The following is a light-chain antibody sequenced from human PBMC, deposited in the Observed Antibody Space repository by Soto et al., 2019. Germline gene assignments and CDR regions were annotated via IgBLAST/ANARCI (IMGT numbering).Light chain of an antibody. V-gene: IGKV1-33*01. CDR3: QQYDNLPALT. J-gene: IGKJ4*01. CDR1: QDISNY. Sequence: DIQMTQSPSSLSASVGDRVTITCQASQDISNYLNWYQQKPGKAPKPLIYDASNLETGVPSRFSGSGSGTDFTFTISSLQPEDIATYYCQQYDNLPALTFGGGTKVDIK. CDR2: DAS.